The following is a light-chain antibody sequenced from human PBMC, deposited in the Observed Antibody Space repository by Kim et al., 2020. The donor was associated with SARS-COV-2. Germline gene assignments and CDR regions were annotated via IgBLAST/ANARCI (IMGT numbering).Light chain of an antibody. CDR3: SSYAGSFIHV. CDR2: YVT. J-gene: IGLJ1*01. V-gene: IGLV2-11*01. Sequence: QSALTQPRSVSGSPGQSVTISCTGTSSDIGAYNYVSWYLHHPDKAPKLIISYVTNRPSGVSDRFSGSKSGNTASLPISGLQAEDEADYYCSSYAGSFIHVFGTGTKVTVL. CDR1: SSDIGAYNY.